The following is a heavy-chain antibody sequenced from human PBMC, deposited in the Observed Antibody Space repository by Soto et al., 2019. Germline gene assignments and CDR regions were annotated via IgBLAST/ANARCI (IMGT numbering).Heavy chain of an antibody. CDR2: INAGNGNT. Sequence: GASVKVSSKASGYTFTSYAMHWVRQAPGQRLEWMGWINAGNGNTKYSQKFQGRVTITRDTSASTAYMELSSLRSEDAAVYYCARGDAYGDYGHWGQGALVTVSS. V-gene: IGHV1-3*01. CDR3: ARGDAYGDYGH. D-gene: IGHD4-17*01. CDR1: GYTFTSYA. J-gene: IGHJ4*02.